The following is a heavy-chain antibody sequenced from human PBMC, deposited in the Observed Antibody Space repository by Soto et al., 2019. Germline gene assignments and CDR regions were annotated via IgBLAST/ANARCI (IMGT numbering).Heavy chain of an antibody. V-gene: IGHV3-74*01. CDR2: INSDGSST. J-gene: IGHJ6*02. CDR3: ARVEVYDFWSGYYQNYYGMDV. Sequence: LRLSCAASGFTFRSYWMHWVRQAPGKGLVWVSRINSDGSSTSYADSVKGRFTISRDNAKNTLYLQMNSLRAEDTAVYYCARVEVYDFWSGYYQNYYGMDVWGQGTTVTVSS. CDR1: GFTFRSYW. D-gene: IGHD3-3*01.